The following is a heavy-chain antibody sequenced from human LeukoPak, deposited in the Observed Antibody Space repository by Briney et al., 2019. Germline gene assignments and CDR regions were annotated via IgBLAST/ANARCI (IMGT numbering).Heavy chain of an antibody. V-gene: IGHV4-61*02. CDR2: IYDRGST. CDR3: ARGGKGYSYGYFDY. D-gene: IGHD5-18*01. Sequence: PSETLSLTCTVSGGSISSGGCYWSCIRQPAGKQLEWIGRIYDRGSTNYHPSLNGRLTMSLDTSKNQFSLTLSSVTAADTAVYYCARGGKGYSYGYFDYWGQGTLVTVSS. J-gene: IGHJ4*02. CDR1: GGSISSGGCY.